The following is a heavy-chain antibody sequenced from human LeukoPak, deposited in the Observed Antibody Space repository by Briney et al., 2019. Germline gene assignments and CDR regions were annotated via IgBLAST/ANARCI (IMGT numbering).Heavy chain of an antibody. J-gene: IGHJ4*02. V-gene: IGHV6-1*01. D-gene: IGHD1-14*01. CDR1: GDTVSSNSAA. CDR3: ARNLSPDFDY. CDR2: TYYSSKWLH. Sequence: SQTLSLTCAISGDTVSSNSAAWNWIRQSPSRGLEWLGRTYYSSKWLHEYALSVESRISINPDTSKNQFSLQLNSVTPEDTAVYYCARNLSPDFDYWGQGTLVTVSS.